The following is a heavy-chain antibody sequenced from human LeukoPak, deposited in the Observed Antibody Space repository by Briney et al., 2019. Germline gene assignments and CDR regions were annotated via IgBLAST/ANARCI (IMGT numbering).Heavy chain of an antibody. D-gene: IGHD3-3*01. V-gene: IGHV4-4*07. CDR3: ARGSPIFGVVTYPYQFDP. J-gene: IGHJ5*02. Sequence: PSETLSLTCTVSGGSISSYYWSWIRQPAGKGLEWIGRIYTSGSTNYNPSLKSRVTMSVDTSKNQFSLKLSSVTAADTAVYYCARGSPIFGVVTYPYQFDPWGQGTLVTVSS. CDR2: IYTSGST. CDR1: GGSISSYY.